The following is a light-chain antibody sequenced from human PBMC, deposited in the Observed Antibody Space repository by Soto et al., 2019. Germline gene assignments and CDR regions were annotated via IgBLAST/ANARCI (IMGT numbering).Light chain of an antibody. Sequence: QSVLTQPVSVSGSRGRSITISCTGTSSDVGGFNLVSWYQQHPGKAPKLMIYEGSERPSGVSDRFSGSKSGNTASLTISGLQAADEADYYCCSYAGSSTYVFGTGTNVTVL. CDR1: SSDVGGFNL. CDR2: EGS. V-gene: IGLV2-23*01. J-gene: IGLJ1*01. CDR3: CSYAGSSTYV.